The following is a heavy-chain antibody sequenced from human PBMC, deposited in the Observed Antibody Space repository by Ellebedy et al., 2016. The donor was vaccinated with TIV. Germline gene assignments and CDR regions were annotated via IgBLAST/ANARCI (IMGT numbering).Heavy chain of an antibody. CDR1: GYTFTSYH. CDR3: ARDQAEGRSSDY. V-gene: IGHV1-46*01. D-gene: IGHD6-13*01. Sequence: AASVKVSCKASGYTFTSYHMQWVRQAPGQGLEWMGIINPSGGSTDYAQKFQGRVTMTRDTSTSTVYMDLSSLRSEDTAVYYCARDQAEGRSSDYWGQGTLVTVSS. J-gene: IGHJ4*02. CDR2: INPSGGST.